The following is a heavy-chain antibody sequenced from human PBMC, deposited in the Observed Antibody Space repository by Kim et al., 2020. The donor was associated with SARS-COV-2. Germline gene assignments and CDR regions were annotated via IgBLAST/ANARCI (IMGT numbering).Heavy chain of an antibody. CDR3: ARDLFTIFALGPAGL. CDR2: INPSGGST. V-gene: IGHV1-46*01. D-gene: IGHD3-9*01. J-gene: IGHJ4*02. Sequence: ASVKVSCKASGYTFTSYYMHWVRQAPGQGLEWMGIINPSGGSTSYAQKFQGRVTMTRDTSTSTVYMELSSLRSEDTAVYYCARDLFTIFALGPAGLWGQGTLVTVSS. CDR1: GYTFTSYY.